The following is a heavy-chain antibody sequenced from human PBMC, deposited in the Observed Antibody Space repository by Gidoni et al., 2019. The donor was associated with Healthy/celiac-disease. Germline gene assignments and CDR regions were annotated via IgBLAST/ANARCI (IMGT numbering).Heavy chain of an antibody. CDR3: AKDMYSSSGFDY. CDR2: ISCNSGSI. J-gene: IGHJ4*02. D-gene: IGHD6-6*01. CDR1: GFTFDDYA. V-gene: IGHV3-9*01. Sequence: EVQLVESGGGLVQPGRSLRLSCAASGFTFDDYAMHWVRQAPGKGLEWVSGISCNSGSIGYADSVKGRFTISRDNAKNSLYLQMNSLRAEDTALYYCAKDMYSSSGFDYWGQGTLVTVSS.